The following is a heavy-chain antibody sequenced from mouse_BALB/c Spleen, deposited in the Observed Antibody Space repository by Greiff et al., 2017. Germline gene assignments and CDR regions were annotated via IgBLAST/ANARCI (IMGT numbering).Heavy chain of an antibody. CDR2: ISSGGSYT. CDR1: GFTFSSYG. CDR3: ARLDPYYFDY. V-gene: IGHV5-6*01. J-gene: IGHJ2*01. Sequence: EVKLMESGGDLVKPGGSLKLSCAASGFTFSSYGMSWVRQTPDKRLEWVATISSGGSYTYYPDSVKGRFTISRDNAKNTLYLQMSSLKSEDTAMYYCARLDPYYFDYWGQGTTLTVSS.